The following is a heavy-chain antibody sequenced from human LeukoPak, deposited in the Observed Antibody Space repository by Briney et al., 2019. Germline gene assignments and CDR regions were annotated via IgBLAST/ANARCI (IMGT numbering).Heavy chain of an antibody. CDR2: VYYSGNT. CDR1: GGSISNYY. D-gene: IGHD3-16*01. J-gene: IGHJ3*02. CDR3: ASPGGATDGAFNN. Sequence: PSETLSLTCTVSGGSISNYYWSWIRQPPGKGLEWIGYVYYSGNTNYKPSFTSYNPSLKGRVTISGDTSRNQFSLRLSSVTAADTAVYYCASPGGATDGAFNNWGQGTMVTVSS. V-gene: IGHV4-59*01.